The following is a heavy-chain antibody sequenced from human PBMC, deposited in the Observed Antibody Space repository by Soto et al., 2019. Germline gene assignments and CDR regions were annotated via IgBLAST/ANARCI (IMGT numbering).Heavy chain of an antibody. Sequence: QVQLVQSGAEVKKPGASVKVSCKASGYTFTSYAMHWVRQAPGQRLEWMGWINAGNGNTKYSQKFQGRGTITRDTSASTAYMEVSSLRSEDTAVYYCARGDYYEMHDYWGQGTLVTVSS. D-gene: IGHD3-22*01. J-gene: IGHJ4*02. CDR1: GYTFTSYA. V-gene: IGHV1-3*01. CDR3: ARGDYYEMHDY. CDR2: INAGNGNT.